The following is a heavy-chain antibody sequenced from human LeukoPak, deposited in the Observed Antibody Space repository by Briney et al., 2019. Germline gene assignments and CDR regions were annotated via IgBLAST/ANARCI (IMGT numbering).Heavy chain of an antibody. CDR3: ARDNRGYDY. V-gene: IGHV4-59*12. D-gene: IGHD3-16*01. J-gene: IGHJ4*02. Sequence: SETLSLTCTVSGGSISSYYWSWIRQPPGKGLEWIGYIYYSGSTNYNPSLKSRVTISVDTSKNHFSLKLSSVTATDTAVYYCARDNRGYDYWGQGILVTVSS. CDR2: IYYSGST. CDR1: GGSISSYY.